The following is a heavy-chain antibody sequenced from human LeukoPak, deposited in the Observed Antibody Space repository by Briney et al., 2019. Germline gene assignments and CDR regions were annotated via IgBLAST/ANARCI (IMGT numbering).Heavy chain of an antibody. D-gene: IGHD1-26*01. J-gene: IGHJ3*02. CDR1: GGTFSSYA. CDR3: ARDKEVGGIVGATSGAFDI. CDR2: IIPIFGTA. Sequence: ASVKVSCKASGGTFSSYAISWVRQAPGQGLEWMGGIIPIFGTANYAQKFQGRVTITTDESTSTAYMELSSLRSEDTAVYYCARDKEVGGIVGATSGAFDIWGQGTMVTVSS. V-gene: IGHV1-69*05.